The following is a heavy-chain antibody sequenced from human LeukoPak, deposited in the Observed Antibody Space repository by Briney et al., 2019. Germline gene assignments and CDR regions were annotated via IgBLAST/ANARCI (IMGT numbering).Heavy chain of an antibody. Sequence: GGSLRLSCAASGFTFSSYSMNWVRQAPGKGLEWVSYISSSSSTIYYADSVKGRFTISRDNAKNSLYLQMNSLRAEDTAVYYCARDRGSSWYRGYFDYWGQGTLVTVSS. CDR1: GFTFSSYS. J-gene: IGHJ4*02. CDR2: ISSSSSTI. D-gene: IGHD6-13*01. V-gene: IGHV3-48*01. CDR3: ARDRGSSWYRGYFDY.